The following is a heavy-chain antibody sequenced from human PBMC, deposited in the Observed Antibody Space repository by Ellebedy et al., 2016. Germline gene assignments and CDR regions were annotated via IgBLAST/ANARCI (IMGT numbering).Heavy chain of an antibody. CDR3: ARDLREGFGELLSTGMDV. J-gene: IGHJ6*02. V-gene: IGHV4-59*01. D-gene: IGHD3-10*01. CDR1: GGSISNSY. CDR2: LYDSGSS. Sequence: SETLSLTCTVSGGSISNSYWSWIRQPPGKGLEWIGCLYDSGSSFYNPSLKSRVTISLNTSKNQFSLRLSSVTAAGTAVYYCARDLREGFGELLSTGMDVWGQGTTVVVSS.